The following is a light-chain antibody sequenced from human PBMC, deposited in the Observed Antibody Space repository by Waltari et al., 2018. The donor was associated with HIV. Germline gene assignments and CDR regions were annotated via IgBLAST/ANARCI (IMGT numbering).Light chain of an antibody. CDR3: AAWDDSLNGVV. CDR1: NSNVGSYNL. CDR2: EVT. V-gene: IGLV2-23*02. J-gene: IGLJ2*01. Sequence: QSALTQPASVSGSPGQSVTISCTGTNSNVGSYNLVSWYQQPPSTDTKIIIDEVTQRPSGVSSRFSGSKSANTASLTISGLQSEDEADYYCAAWDDSLNGVVFGGRTKLTVL.